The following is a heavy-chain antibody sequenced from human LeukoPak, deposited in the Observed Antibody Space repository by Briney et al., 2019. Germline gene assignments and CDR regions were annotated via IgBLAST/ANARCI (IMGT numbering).Heavy chain of an antibody. CDR1: GFTFSNYG. Sequence: GGSLGPTCAASGFTFSNYGMNWVRHAPGKGLEWVSGISGSGGTTYYADSVKGRFTISRDNSKNSLSLQVSSLRAEDTSVYYCAKTNGYYSDWGQGTLVTVSS. D-gene: IGHD3-22*01. V-gene: IGHV3-23*01. J-gene: IGHJ4*02. CDR3: AKTNGYYSD. CDR2: ISGSGGTT.